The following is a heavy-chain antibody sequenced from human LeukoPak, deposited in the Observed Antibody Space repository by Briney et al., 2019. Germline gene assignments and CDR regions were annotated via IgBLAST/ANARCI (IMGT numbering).Heavy chain of an antibody. Sequence: PSETLSLTCNVTGASISSWYWSWIRQPPGKGLEWIGDIYGSGSTNYNPSLKSCVSMSADTSKNQISLNLKFVTAADTAVYYCARQTMLVGYANGLGFNYWGEGTLVTVSS. CDR3: ARQTMLVGYANGLGFNY. D-gene: IGHD2-2*01. CDR2: IYGSGST. V-gene: IGHV4-59*01. CDR1: GASISSWY. J-gene: IGHJ4*02.